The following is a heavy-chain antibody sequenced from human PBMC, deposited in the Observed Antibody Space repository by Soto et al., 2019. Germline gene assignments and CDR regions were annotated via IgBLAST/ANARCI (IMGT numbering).Heavy chain of an antibody. Sequence: EVQLVESGGGLVQPGRSLRLSCVASGFTFGDYGMHWVRQAPGRGPEWVSGISWNSGNIGYAETVKGRFTISRDNAKNSLYLQMNSLRAEDTALYYCVKDGLTSVFGLVHDGSHIWGHGTMVTVSS. J-gene: IGHJ3*02. CDR3: VKDGLTSVFGLVHDGSHI. CDR1: GFTFGDYG. CDR2: ISWNSGNI. V-gene: IGHV3-9*01. D-gene: IGHD3-3*01.